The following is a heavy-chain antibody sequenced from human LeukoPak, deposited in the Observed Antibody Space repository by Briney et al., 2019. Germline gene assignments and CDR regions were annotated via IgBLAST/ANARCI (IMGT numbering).Heavy chain of an antibody. D-gene: IGHD2-2*01. CDR1: GFTFCSYE. V-gene: IGHV3-30*04. Sequence: GGSLRLLCAACGFTFCSYEVLGVRPAPGKGLEGVAIISDDDSNEDYADTVKVRFTISRENSKTTLFMQMISQRAEDMAGYYCAIRDKKPLFKRRKGLFDSWGQGTLVTASP. CDR3: AIRDKKPLFKRRKGLFDS. J-gene: IGHJ5*01. CDR2: ISDDDSNE.